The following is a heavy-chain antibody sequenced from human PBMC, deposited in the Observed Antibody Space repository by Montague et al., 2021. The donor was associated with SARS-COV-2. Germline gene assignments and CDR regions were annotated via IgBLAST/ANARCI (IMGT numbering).Heavy chain of an antibody. J-gene: IGHJ4*02. V-gene: IGHV4-34*01. CDR1: GGSFSNYF. Sequence: SETLSLTCAVYGGSFSNYFWSWIRQPPGKGLEWIWEINHRGTSNYNPSLKSQVSISVDTSTNQFSLYLGCVTAADTAVYYCTRGRQHFNMIVVVMTGEEYYFDYWGQGTLVTVSS. CDR2: INHRGTS. CDR3: TRGRQHFNMIVVVMTGEEYYFDY. D-gene: IGHD3-22*01.